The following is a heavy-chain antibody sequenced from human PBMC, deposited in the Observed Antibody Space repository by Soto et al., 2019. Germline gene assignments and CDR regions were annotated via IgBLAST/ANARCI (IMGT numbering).Heavy chain of an antibody. D-gene: IGHD3-9*01. CDR1: GFTFSSYW. V-gene: IGHV3-74*01. Sequence: EVQLVESGGGLVQPGGSLRLSCAASGFTFSSYWMHWVRQAPGKGLVWVSRINSDGSSTSYADSVKGRFTISRDNAKNTLYLQMNSLSAEDTAVYYCATTGYSYYYGMDVWGQGTTVTVSS. CDR3: ATTGYSYYYGMDV. J-gene: IGHJ6*02. CDR2: INSDGSST.